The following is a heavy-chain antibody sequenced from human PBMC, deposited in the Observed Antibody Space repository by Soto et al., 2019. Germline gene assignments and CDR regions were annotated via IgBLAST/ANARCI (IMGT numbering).Heavy chain of an antibody. CDR2: INSDGSST. Sequence: PGGSLRLSCAASGFTFSSYWMHWVRQAPGKGLVWVSRINSDGSSTSYADSVKGRFTISRDNAKNTLYLQMNNLRAEDTAVYYCARDKIEGYYDSSGYTPSYYYYGMDVWGQGTTVTVSS. D-gene: IGHD3-22*01. J-gene: IGHJ6*02. CDR3: ARDKIEGYYDSSGYTPSYYYYGMDV. V-gene: IGHV3-74*01. CDR1: GFTFSSYW.